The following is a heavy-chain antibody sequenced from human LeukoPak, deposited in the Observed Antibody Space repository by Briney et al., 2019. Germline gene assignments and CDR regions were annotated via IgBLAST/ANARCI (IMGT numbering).Heavy chain of an antibody. Sequence: SETLSLTCTVSGGSISGSSYYWGWIRQPPGKGLEWIGSIYDSGITYYNPSLKSRVIISVVTSKNQFSLKLSSVTPLDTAVYYCARPGSSGWYPGNLFHPWGQGTLVTVSS. J-gene: IGHJ5*02. V-gene: IGHV4-39*01. CDR3: ARPGSSGWYPGNLFHP. D-gene: IGHD6-19*01. CDR2: IYDSGIT. CDR1: GGSISGSSYY.